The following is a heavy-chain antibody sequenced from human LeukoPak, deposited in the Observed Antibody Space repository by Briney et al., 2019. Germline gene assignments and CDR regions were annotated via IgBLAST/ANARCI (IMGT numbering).Heavy chain of an antibody. V-gene: IGHV4-28*01. Sequence: SETLSLTCAVSGFSISSGHWWGWIRQPPGKGLEWIGYIYYSGSTSYTPSLKSRVTMSVDTSKNQFSLRLSSVTAADTAVYYCARLDYGDSVYYFDYWGQGTLVTVFS. D-gene: IGHD4-17*01. CDR2: IYYSGST. CDR1: GFSISSGHW. CDR3: ARLDYGDSVYYFDY. J-gene: IGHJ4*02.